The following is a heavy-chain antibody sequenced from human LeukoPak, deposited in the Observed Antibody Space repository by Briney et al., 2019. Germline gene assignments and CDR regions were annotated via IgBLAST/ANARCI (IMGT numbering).Heavy chain of an antibody. D-gene: IGHD6-13*01. V-gene: IGHV3-21*01. Sequence: GGSLRLSCAASGFTFSSYSVNWVRQAPGKGLEWVSSISSSSSYIYYADSVKGRFTISRDNAKNSLYLQMNSLRAEDTAVYYCARVRSIAAAGPSIDYWGKGTLVTVSS. CDR3: ARVRSIAAAGPSIDY. J-gene: IGHJ4*02. CDR2: ISSSSSYI. CDR1: GFTFSSYS.